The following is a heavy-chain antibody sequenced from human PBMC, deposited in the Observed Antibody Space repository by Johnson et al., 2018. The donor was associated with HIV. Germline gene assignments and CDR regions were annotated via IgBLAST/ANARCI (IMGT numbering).Heavy chain of an antibody. D-gene: IGHD2-15*01. Sequence: VQLVESGGGLVKPGGSLRLSCAASGFTFSEYDMNWVRQGPGKGLEWVASSNWNGGGAGSAGSVQGRFIISSDNAKNSLHLQMNSLRAEDTALYYCAREPRMSYCLDDNCYWSGAFDIWGQGTMVTVSS. J-gene: IGHJ3*02. V-gene: IGHV3-20*04. CDR1: GFTFSEYD. CDR2: SNWNGGGA. CDR3: AREPRMSYCLDDNCYWSGAFDI.